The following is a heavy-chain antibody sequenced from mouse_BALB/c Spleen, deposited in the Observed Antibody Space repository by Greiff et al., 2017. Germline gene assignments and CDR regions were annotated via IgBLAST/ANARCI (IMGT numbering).Heavy chain of an antibody. Sequence: EVKVEESGPGLVKPSQSLSLTCTVTGYSITSDYAWNWIRQFPGNKLEWMGYISYSGSTSYNPSLKSRISITRDTSKSQFFLQLNSVTTEDTATYYCARDYYGSSDAMDYWGQGTSVTVSS. V-gene: IGHV3-2*02. CDR2: ISYSGST. J-gene: IGHJ4*01. CDR1: GYSITSDYA. CDR3: ARDYYGSSDAMDY. D-gene: IGHD1-1*01.